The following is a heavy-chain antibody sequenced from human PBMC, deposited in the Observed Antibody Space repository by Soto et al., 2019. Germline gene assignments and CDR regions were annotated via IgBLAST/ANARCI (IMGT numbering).Heavy chain of an antibody. CDR3: AREGGSYRYYYYGMDV. CDR2: IGTAGDT. CDR1: GFTFSSYD. V-gene: IGHV3-13*01. D-gene: IGHD1-26*01. J-gene: IGHJ6*02. Sequence: PGGSLRLSCAASGFTFSSYDMHWVRQATGKGLEWVSAIGTAGDTYYPGSVKGRFTISRENAKNSLYLQMNSLRAGDTAVYYCAREGGSYRYYYYGMDVWSQGTTVTVSS.